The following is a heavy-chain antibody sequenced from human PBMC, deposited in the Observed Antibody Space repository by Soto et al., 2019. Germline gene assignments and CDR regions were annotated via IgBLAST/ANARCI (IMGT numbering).Heavy chain of an antibody. CDR3: AGEGTGTGNHYAY. CDR2: ISYDGYNE. D-gene: IGHD3-9*01. V-gene: IGHV3-30-3*01. Sequence: QVQLVESGGGVVQPGRSLRLSCVATGFSFSSYGMHWVRQAPGKGLEWVAAISYDGYNEYYADSVKGRFTVPRDNSKNTLSLQQNSMRADDTALYYCAGEGTGTGNHYAYWGQGTLVTVSS. J-gene: IGHJ4*02. CDR1: GFSFSSYG.